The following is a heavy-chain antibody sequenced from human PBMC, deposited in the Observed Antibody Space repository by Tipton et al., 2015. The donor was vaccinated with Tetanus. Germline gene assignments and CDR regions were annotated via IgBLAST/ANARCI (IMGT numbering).Heavy chain of an antibody. CDR2: LSGAGGSK. CDR3: AKKGSFEYYYDGHGYVDY. V-gene: IGHV3-23*01. CDR1: GFTFSSYA. D-gene: IGHD3-22*01. Sequence: SLRLSCAASGFTFSSYAMSWVRQAPGKGLEWVSALSGAGGSKYYADSVKGRFTISRDNSRNTLFLQMNSLRAEDTAVYFCAKKGSFEYYYDGHGYVDYWGQGTLVTVSS. J-gene: IGHJ4*02.